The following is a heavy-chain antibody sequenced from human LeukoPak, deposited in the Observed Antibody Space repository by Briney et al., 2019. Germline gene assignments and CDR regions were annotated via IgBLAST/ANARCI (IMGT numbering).Heavy chain of an antibody. CDR1: GGSFSGYY. V-gene: IGHV4-34*01. Sequence: SETLSLTCAVYGGSFSGYYWSWIRQPPGKGLEWIGEINHGGSTSYNPSLKSRLTISVDTSKNQFSLKLTSVTAADTAVYYCARAEGQQLVKSFDYWGQGTLVTVSS. J-gene: IGHJ4*02. D-gene: IGHD6-13*01. CDR2: INHGGST. CDR3: ARAEGQQLVKSFDY.